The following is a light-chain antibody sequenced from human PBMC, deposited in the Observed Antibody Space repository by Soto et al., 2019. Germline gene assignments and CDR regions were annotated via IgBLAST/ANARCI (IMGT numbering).Light chain of an antibody. J-gene: IGKJ4*01. CDR1: QSVSGW. CDR2: KAS. V-gene: IGKV1-5*03. Sequence: DIQMTQSPSTLSASVGDRVIITCRASQSVSGWLAWYQQRPGKAPNLLIYKASTLKTGVPLRFSGSGSGTEFTLTISTLQPDDFANYYCEQYYSYPLTFGGGTKVEIK. CDR3: EQYYSYPLT.